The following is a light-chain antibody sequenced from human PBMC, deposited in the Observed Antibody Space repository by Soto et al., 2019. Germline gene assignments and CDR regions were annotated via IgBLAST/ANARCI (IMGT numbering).Light chain of an antibody. J-gene: IGLJ1*01. CDR3: AAWDYSLNAYV. V-gene: IGLV1-44*01. Sequence: QSVLTQPPSASGTPGQRVSNSCSGSSSNIGSEAVNWFQHLPGTTPKLLIYGDYQRPSGVPDRFSGSRSGTSASLAISGLQSQDEADYYCAAWDYSLNAYVFGTGTKLTVL. CDR2: GDY. CDR1: SSNIGSEA.